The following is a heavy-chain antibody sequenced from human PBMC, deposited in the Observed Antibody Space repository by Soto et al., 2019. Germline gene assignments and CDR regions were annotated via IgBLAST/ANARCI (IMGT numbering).Heavy chain of an antibody. Sequence: SETLSLTCAVYGGSFSGYYWSLIRQPPGKGLEWIGEINHSGSTNYNPSLKSRVTISVDTSKNQFSLKLSSVTAADTAVYYCARGLSPENPKYYYYYMDVWGKGTTVTVSS. V-gene: IGHV4-34*01. CDR1: GGSFSGYY. J-gene: IGHJ6*03. CDR2: INHSGST. CDR3: ARGLSPENPKYYYYYMDV.